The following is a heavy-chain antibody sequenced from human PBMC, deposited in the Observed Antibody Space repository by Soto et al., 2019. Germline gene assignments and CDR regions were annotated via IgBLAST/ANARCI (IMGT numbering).Heavy chain of an antibody. Sequence: GGSLRLSCAASGFTFSSYGMHWVRQAPGKGLEWVAVIWYDGSNKYYADSVKGRFTISRDNSKNTLYLQMNSLRAEDTAVYYCAREWGYSYGMDVWGQGTTVTV. V-gene: IGHV3-33*01. D-gene: IGHD5-18*01. CDR3: AREWGYSYGMDV. J-gene: IGHJ6*02. CDR1: GFTFSSYG. CDR2: IWYDGSNK.